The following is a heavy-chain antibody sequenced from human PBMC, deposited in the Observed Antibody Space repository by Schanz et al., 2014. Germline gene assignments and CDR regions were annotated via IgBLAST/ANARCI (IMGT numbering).Heavy chain of an antibody. Sequence: EVHLVESGGGLVQPGGSLRLSCAASGITFSSHSFNWVRQAPGKGLEWVSGISGSGASTYYADSVKGRFTISRDNAKNSLFLQMNSLETEDTAVYYCTTDNGHFAFDFWGQGTMVTVAS. V-gene: IGHV3-48*01. J-gene: IGHJ3*01. CDR2: ISGSGAST. CDR1: GITFSSHS. D-gene: IGHD2-8*01. CDR3: TTDNGHFAFDF.